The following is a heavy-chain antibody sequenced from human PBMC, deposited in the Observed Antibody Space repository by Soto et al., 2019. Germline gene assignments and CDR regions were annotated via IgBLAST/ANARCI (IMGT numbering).Heavy chain of an antibody. V-gene: IGHV1-2*02. Sequence: QVQLVQSGAEVKRPGASVKVSCKTSGYTFTDYFIQWVRQAPGQGLEWMGWINSNNGATKYAQKFQGRVIMTRDTSTNTAYVVLTRLTSDDRAVYYCSRDASNGGYFDYWGQGALVSVSS. CDR2: INSNNGAT. J-gene: IGHJ4*02. CDR1: GYTFTDYF. D-gene: IGHD6-19*01. CDR3: SRDASNGGYFDY.